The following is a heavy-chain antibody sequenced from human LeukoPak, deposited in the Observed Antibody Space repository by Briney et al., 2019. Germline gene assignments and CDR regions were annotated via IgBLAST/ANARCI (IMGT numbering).Heavy chain of an antibody. CDR3: AKLIFAPVEMATGYFDY. V-gene: IGHV3-7*03. J-gene: IGHJ4*02. Sequence: GGSLRLSCAASGFTFSRYWMSWVRQVPRKGLEWVAIIKQDGGEIYYVDSVKGRFTISRDNAKNSLYLQMNSLRAEDTAVYYCAKLIFAPVEMATGYFDYWGQGTLVTVSS. CDR1: GFTFSRYW. D-gene: IGHD5-24*01. CDR2: IKQDGGEI.